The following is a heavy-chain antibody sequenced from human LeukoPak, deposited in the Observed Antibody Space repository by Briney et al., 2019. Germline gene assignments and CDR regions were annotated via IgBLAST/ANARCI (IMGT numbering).Heavy chain of an antibody. CDR1: GGSISSSSYY. V-gene: IGHV4-61*01. CDR2: IYYSGST. D-gene: IGHD2-2*01. Sequence: SETLSLTCTVSGGSISSSSYYWSWIRQPPGKGLEWIGYIYYSGSTNYNPSLKSRVTISVDTSKNQFSLKLSSVTAADTAVYYCAREAWPNRYCSSTSCYERNWFDPWGQGTLVTVSS. J-gene: IGHJ5*02. CDR3: AREAWPNRYCSSTSCYERNWFDP.